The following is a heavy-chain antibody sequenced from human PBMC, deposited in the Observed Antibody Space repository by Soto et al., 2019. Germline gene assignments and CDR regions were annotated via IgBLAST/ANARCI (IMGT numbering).Heavy chain of an antibody. D-gene: IGHD2-21*02. Sequence: EVQLLESGGGLVQPGGSLRLSCAASGFTFSRHGMSWVRQAPGKGLEWVSAISASGGSTYYADSVKGRFTISRDNSKNTLYLQMNSLIAEDTAVYYCAKVMGAWVTQYYFDYWGQGTLVTVSS. V-gene: IGHV3-23*01. CDR3: AKVMGAWVTQYYFDY. J-gene: IGHJ4*02. CDR2: ISASGGST. CDR1: GFTFSRHG.